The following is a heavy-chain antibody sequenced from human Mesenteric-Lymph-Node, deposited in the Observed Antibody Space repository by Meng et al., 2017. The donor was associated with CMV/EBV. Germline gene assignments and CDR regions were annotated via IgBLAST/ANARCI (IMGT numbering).Heavy chain of an antibody. Sequence: SETLSLTCTVSGGSISSYYWSWIRQPPGKGLEWIGKMFYSGSTKYNPSLKTRVTISVDTSKTQFFLNLSSVTAADTAVYYCAGHQVVPTTPGYNWFDPWGQGTLVTVSS. CDR2: MFYSGST. CDR3: AGHQVVPTTPGYNWFDP. V-gene: IGHV4-59*03. D-gene: IGHD2-2*01. J-gene: IGHJ5*02. CDR1: GGSISSYY.